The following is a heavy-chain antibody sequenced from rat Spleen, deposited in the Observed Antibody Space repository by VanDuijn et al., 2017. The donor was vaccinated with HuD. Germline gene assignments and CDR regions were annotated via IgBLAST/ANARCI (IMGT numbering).Heavy chain of an antibody. J-gene: IGHJ3*01. CDR1: GHSIDSSYR. D-gene: IGHD1-6*01. V-gene: IGHV3-3*01. CDR2: INSAGNA. CDR3: ARSEGTHYYLPFAD. Sequence: EVQLQESGPGLLKPSQSLSLTCSVTGHSIDSSYRWNWIRKFPGDKLEWMGYINSAGNANYNPSLKSRISITRDTSTNQFFLQVNSLSTEDTATYYCARSEGTHYYLPFADWGQGTLVTVSS.